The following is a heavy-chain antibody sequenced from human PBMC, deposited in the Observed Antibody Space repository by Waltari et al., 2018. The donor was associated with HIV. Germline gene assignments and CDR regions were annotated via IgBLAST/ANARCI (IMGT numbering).Heavy chain of an antibody. CDR1: GFTFSSYA. Sequence: QVQLVESGGGVVQPGRSLRLSCAASGFTFSSYAMHWVRQAPGKGLEWVAVISYDGSNKYYADSVKGRFTISRDNSKNTLYLQMNSLRAEDTAVYYCARAISYYGSGSLQGAIYGMDVWDQGP. V-gene: IGHV3-30-3*01. CDR3: ARAISYYGSGSLQGAIYGMDV. D-gene: IGHD3-10*01. CDR2: ISYDGSNK. J-gene: IGHJ6*02.